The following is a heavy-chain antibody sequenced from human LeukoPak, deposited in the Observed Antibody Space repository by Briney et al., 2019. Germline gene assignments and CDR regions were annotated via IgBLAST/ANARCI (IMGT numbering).Heavy chain of an antibody. CDR3: ARLPAGSSGWPDY. Sequence: HGESLKISCKGSGYTFSNYWIGWVRQMPGKGLEWMGIIYPSDSNTRYSPSFQGQVTISADKSISTAYLQWSSLKASDSAMYYCARLPAGSSGWPDYWGQGTLVTVSS. CDR1: GYTFSNYW. CDR2: IYPSDSNT. V-gene: IGHV5-51*01. D-gene: IGHD6-19*01. J-gene: IGHJ4*02.